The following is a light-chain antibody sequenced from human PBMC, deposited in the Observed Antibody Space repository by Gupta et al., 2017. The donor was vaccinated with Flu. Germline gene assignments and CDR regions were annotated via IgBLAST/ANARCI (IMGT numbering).Light chain of an antibody. CDR3: QQSDNVPYT. CDR2: TAS. J-gene: IGKJ2*01. V-gene: IGKV1-39*01. CDR1: QSITNY. Sequence: DIQMTQSPSSLSASVGDRVTITCRASQSITNYLNWYQLKPGQAPKFLIYTASNLQSGVPSRFSGSGSGTDFALTISRLQPEDFATYYCQQSDNVPYTFGQGTKMEI.